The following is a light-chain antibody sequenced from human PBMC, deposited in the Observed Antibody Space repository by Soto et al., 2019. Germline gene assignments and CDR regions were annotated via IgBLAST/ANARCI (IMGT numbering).Light chain of an antibody. CDR3: CSFAGSSTYV. J-gene: IGLJ1*01. CDR1: SSDVGSYNL. Sequence: QSVLTQPASVSGSPGQSITISRTGTSSDVGSYNLVSWYQHHPGKANKLMIYEGSKRPSGVSNSFSGSKSGNTASLTISGLQAEDEADYYCCSFAGSSTYVFGTGTKVTVL. V-gene: IGLV2-23*01. CDR2: EGS.